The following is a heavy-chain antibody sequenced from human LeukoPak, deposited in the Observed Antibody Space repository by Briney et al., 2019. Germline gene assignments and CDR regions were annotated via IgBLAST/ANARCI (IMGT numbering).Heavy chain of an antibody. V-gene: IGHV1-2*02. J-gene: IGHJ5*02. CDR3: ARVGTTVTTLSWFDP. CDR2: INPNSGGT. Sequence: ASVKVSCKASGCTFTGYHMHWVRQAPGQGLEWMGWINPNSGGTNFAQKFQGRVTMTRDTSISTAYMELSRLRSDDTAVYFCARVGTTVTTLSWFDPWGQGTLVTVSS. D-gene: IGHD4-17*01. CDR1: GCTFTGYH.